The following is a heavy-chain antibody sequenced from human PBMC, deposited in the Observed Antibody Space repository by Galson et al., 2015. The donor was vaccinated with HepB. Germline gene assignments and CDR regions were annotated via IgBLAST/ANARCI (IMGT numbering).Heavy chain of an antibody. CDR1: GDSVPSNSAG. Sequence: CALSGDSVPSNSAGWNWIRQSPSRGLEWLGRIYYRFKRYNDYAISMKSRITINPDTSKNQFSLQLKSVTPEDTAVYYCARGAVAAAGNYFYYYGLDAWGQGTTVTVSS. CDR3: ARGAVAAAGNYFYYYGLDA. D-gene: IGHD6-13*01. CDR2: IYYRFKRYN. J-gene: IGHJ6*02. V-gene: IGHV6-1*01.